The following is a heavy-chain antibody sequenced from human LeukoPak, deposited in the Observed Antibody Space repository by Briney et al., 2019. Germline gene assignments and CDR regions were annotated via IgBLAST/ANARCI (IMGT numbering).Heavy chain of an antibody. V-gene: IGHV4-34*01. D-gene: IGHD3-3*01. CDR3: ARASYDFWSGRDLFDY. J-gene: IGHJ4*02. Sequence: PSETLSLTCAVYGGSFSGYYWSWIRQPPGKGLEWIGEINHSGSTNYNPSLKSRVTISVDTSKNQFSLKLSSVTAADTAVYYSARASYDFWSGRDLFDYWGQGTLVTVSS. CDR1: GGSFSGYY. CDR2: INHSGST.